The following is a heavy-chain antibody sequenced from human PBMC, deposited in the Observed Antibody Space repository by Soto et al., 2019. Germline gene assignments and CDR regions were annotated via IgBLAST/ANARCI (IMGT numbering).Heavy chain of an antibody. V-gene: IGHV3-21*01. J-gene: IGHJ3*02. CDR1: GFTFSSYS. D-gene: IGHD3-22*01. CDR3: ASGYYYDSSGYYGPDAFDI. Sequence: GGSLRLSCAASGFTFSSYSMNWVRQAPGKGLEWVSSISSSSSYIYYADSVKGRFTISRDNAKNSLYLQMNSLRAEDTAVYYCASGYYYDSSGYYGPDAFDIWGQGTMVTV. CDR2: ISSSSSYI.